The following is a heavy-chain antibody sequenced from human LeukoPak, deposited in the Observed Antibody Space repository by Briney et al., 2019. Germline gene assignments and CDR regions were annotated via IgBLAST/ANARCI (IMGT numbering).Heavy chain of an antibody. J-gene: IGHJ4*02. CDR2: ISNDGGNK. CDR1: GFTFSSHA. V-gene: IGHV3-30*07. D-gene: IGHD4-17*01. CDR3: AKDVYGDYGGLDY. Sequence: GGSLRLSCAASGFTFSSHAMHWVRQAPGKGLEWVAVISNDGGNKHYADSVKGRFTISRDNSKNTLYLQMDSLRAEDTAVYYCAKDVYGDYGGLDYWGQGTLVTVSS.